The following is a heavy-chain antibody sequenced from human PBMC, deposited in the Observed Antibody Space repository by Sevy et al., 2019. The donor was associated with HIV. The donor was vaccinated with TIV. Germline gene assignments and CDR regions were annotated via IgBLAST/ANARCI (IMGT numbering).Heavy chain of an antibody. Sequence: GGSLRLSCAASGFTFSSYAMHWVRQAPGKGLEWVAVISYDGSNKYYADSVKGRFTISRDNSKNTFYLQMNSLRAEDTAVYYCARARITMIEVASGAFDIWGQGTMVTVSS. J-gene: IGHJ3*02. CDR3: ARARITMIEVASGAFDI. D-gene: IGHD3-22*01. CDR2: ISYDGSNK. CDR1: GFTFSSYA. V-gene: IGHV3-30-3*01.